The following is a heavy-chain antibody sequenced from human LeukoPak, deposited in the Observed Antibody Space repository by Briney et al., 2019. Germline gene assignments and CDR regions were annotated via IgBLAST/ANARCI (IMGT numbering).Heavy chain of an antibody. CDR1: GGSISSSSYY. CDR3: ARDPGRYSGSYYFYYFDY. CDR2: IYYSGST. J-gene: IGHJ4*02. V-gene: IGHV4-39*07. D-gene: IGHD1-26*01. Sequence: PSETLSLTCTVSGGSISSSSYYWGWIRQPPGKGLEWIGSIYYSGSTYYNPSLKSRVTISVDTSKNQFSLKLSSVTAADTAVYYCARDPGRYSGSYYFYYFDYWGQGTLVTVSS.